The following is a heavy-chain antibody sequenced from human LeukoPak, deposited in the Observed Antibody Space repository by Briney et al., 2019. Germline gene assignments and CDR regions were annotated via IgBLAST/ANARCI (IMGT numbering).Heavy chain of an antibody. CDR3: ARGPPNWGYDY. CDR2: MSPNSGNT. V-gene: IGHV1-8*01. Sequence: ASVRVSCKASGYTFTNYHIAWVRQAPGQGPEWMGWMSPNSGNTGYAQKFQGRVTMTRSTPMSTAYMELSSLRSEDTAVYYCARGPPNWGYDYWGQGTLVTVSS. J-gene: IGHJ4*02. CDR1: GYTFTNYH. D-gene: IGHD7-27*01.